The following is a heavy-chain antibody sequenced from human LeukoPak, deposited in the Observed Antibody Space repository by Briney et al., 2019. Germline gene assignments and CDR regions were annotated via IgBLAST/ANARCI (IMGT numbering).Heavy chain of an antibody. V-gene: IGHV3-30*18. D-gene: IGHD3-22*01. J-gene: IGHJ4*02. CDR1: GFTFSSYG. CDR3: AKSLDYYDSSGYLY. Sequence: GRSLRLSCAASGFTFSSYGMHRVRQAPGKGLEWVAVISYDGSNKYYADSVKGRFTISRDNSKNTLYLQMNSLRAEDTAVYYCAKSLDYYDSSGYLYWGQGTLVTVSS. CDR2: ISYDGSNK.